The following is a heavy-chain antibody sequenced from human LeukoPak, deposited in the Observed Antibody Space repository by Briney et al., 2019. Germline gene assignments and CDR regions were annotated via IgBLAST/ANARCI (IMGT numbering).Heavy chain of an antibody. Sequence: GGSLRLSCAASGFTFSSYAMIWVRQAPGKGLEWVSAISGSGGSIYYADSVKGRFTISRDNSKNTLYLQVNSLRAGDTAVYYCAKDLRSTSSRGVFDYWGQGTLVTVSS. D-gene: IGHD2-2*01. CDR2: ISGSGGSI. CDR1: GFTFSSYA. J-gene: IGHJ4*02. CDR3: AKDLRSTSSRGVFDY. V-gene: IGHV3-23*01.